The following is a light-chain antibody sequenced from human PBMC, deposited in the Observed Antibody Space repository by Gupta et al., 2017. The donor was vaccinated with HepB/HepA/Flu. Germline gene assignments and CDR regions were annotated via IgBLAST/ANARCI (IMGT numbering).Light chain of an antibody. CDR3: QQRGTWPLT. CDR1: QSISSF. Sequence: EIVLTQSPATLSLSPGERATLSCGASQSISSFLAWYQQKSGQAPRLLMYDASNRVTGIPARFSGSGSGTDFTLTISSLEPEDFAVYYCQQRGTWPLTFGGGTKVEI. J-gene: IGKJ4*01. CDR2: DAS. V-gene: IGKV3-11*01.